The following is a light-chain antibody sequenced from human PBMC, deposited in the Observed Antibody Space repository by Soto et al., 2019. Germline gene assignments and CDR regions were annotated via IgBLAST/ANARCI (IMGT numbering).Light chain of an antibody. CDR1: QDISNS. J-gene: IGKJ4*01. Sequence: IRMTQSTSSLSASVGDSCTITCQASQDISNSISWYQQRTGKATKLVIHDESTLETGVPSRLSGSGSGKEFTFTITNLQSEDIATYYCHQYHSLPLTFGGGPKVDIK. CDR2: DES. CDR3: HQYHSLPLT. V-gene: IGKV1-33*01.